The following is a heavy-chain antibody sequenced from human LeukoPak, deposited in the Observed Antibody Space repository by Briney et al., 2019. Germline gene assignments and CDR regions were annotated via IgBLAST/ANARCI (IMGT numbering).Heavy chain of an antibody. V-gene: IGHV4-4*02. D-gene: IGHD3-3*01. J-gene: IGHJ4*02. Sequence: SGTLSLTCAVSGDSIGSSNWWTWVRQPPGKGLEWIGEVHLDGRTNYNPSLKSRLIMSVDLPENHISLKLTSVTAADTAVYYCAREGGFYRPLDYSGQGTLVTVSS. CDR3: AREGGFYRPLDY. CDR1: GDSIGSSNW. CDR2: VHLDGRT.